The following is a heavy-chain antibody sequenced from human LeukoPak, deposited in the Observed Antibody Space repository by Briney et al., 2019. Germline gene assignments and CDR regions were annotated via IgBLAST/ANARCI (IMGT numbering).Heavy chain of an antibody. D-gene: IGHD5-24*01. CDR1: GFTFSSYS. Sequence: PGGSLRLSCAASGFTFSSYSMNWVRQAPGKGLEWVSYISSSSSTIYYADSVKGRFTISRDNAKNSLYLQMNSLRAEDTAVYYCARARRDGYNFEGFVDYWGQGTLVTVSS. CDR2: ISSSSSTI. J-gene: IGHJ4*02. CDR3: ARARRDGYNFEGFVDY. V-gene: IGHV3-48*01.